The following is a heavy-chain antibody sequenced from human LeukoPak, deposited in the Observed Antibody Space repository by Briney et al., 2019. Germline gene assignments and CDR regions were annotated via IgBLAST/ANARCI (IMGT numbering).Heavy chain of an antibody. D-gene: IGHD4-11*01. CDR3: AKGGGATVTSPYYYYYMDV. V-gene: IGHV3-23*01. CDR1: GFTFSSYA. CDR2: ISGSGGST. J-gene: IGHJ6*03. Sequence: PGGSLRLSCAASGFTFSSYAMSWVRQAPGKGLEWVSAISGSGGSTYYADSVKGRFTISRDNSKNTLYLQMNSLRAEDTAVYYCAKGGGATVTSPYYYYYMDVWGKGTTVTVSS.